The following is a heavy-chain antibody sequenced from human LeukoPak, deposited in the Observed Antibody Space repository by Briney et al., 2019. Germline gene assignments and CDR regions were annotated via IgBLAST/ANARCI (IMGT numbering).Heavy chain of an antibody. CDR3: AKDGLSEAYYYYYMDV. J-gene: IGHJ6*03. CDR1: GFTFSSYG. Sequence: QPGGSLRLSCAASGFTFSSYGMHWVRQAPGKGLEWVAFIRYDGSNKYYADSVKGRFTISRDNSKNTLYLQMNSLRAEDTAVYYCAKDGLSEAYYYYYMDVWGKGTTVTVSS. V-gene: IGHV3-30*02. CDR2: IRYDGSNK.